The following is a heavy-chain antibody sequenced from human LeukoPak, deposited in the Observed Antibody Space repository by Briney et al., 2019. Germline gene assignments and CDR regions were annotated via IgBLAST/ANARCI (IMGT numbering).Heavy chain of an antibody. CDR1: GFTVSSDY. D-gene: IGHD6-13*01. CDR3: ARHAGYSSSWYREFDY. CDR2: IYYSGST. Sequence: GSLRLSCAASGFTVSSDYMSWVRQAPGKGLEWIGSIYYSGSTYYNPSLKSRVTISVDTSKNQFSLKLSSVTAADTAVYYCARHAGYSSSWYREFDYWGQGTLVTVSS. V-gene: IGHV4-39*01. J-gene: IGHJ4*02.